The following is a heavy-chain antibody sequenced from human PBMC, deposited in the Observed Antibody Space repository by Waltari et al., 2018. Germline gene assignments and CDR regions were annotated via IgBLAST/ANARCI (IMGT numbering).Heavy chain of an antibody. CDR1: GFTFDDYA. CDR2: IIWNSGSI. D-gene: IGHD6-19*01. J-gene: IGHJ4*02. V-gene: IGHV3-9*01. CDR3: AKDQGMEQWLTYYFDY. Sequence: EVQLVESGGGLVQPGRSLRLSCAASGFTFDDYAMHWVRQAPGKGLEWVSGIIWNSGSIGYADSVKGRFTISRDNAKNSLYLQMNSLRAEDTAVYYCAKDQGMEQWLTYYFDYWGQGTLVTVSS.